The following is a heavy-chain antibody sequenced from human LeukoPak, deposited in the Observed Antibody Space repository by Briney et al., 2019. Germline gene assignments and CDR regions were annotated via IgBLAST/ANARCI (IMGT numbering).Heavy chain of an antibody. D-gene: IGHD3-9*01. V-gene: IGHV3-21*01. CDR3: AREPQDTIFRRYGMDV. CDR1: GFTFSSYS. Sequence: GGSLRLSCAASGFTFSSYSMNWVRQAPGKGLEWVSSISSSSSYIYYADSVKGRSTISRDNAKNSLYLQMNSLRAEDTAVYYCAREPQDTIFRRYGMDVWGKGTTVTVSS. CDR2: ISSSSSYI. J-gene: IGHJ6*04.